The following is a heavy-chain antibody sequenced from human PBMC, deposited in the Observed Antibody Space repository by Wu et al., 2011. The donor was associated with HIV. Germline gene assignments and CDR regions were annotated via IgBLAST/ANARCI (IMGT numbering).Heavy chain of an antibody. Sequence: QVQLVQSGAEVKKPGSSVKVSCKASGGTFSSYAISWVRQAPGQGLEWMGGIIPIFGTTKYAQKFQGRVTITTDESTNTGYMELSSLRSEDTAVYYCARGERXDTNMDPNHYSYYGMDVWGQGTTVTVSS. CDR1: GGTFSSYA. CDR2: IIPIFGTT. D-gene: IGHD5-18*01. CDR3: ARGERXDTNMDPNHYSYYGMDV. J-gene: IGHJ6*02. V-gene: IGHV1-69*05.